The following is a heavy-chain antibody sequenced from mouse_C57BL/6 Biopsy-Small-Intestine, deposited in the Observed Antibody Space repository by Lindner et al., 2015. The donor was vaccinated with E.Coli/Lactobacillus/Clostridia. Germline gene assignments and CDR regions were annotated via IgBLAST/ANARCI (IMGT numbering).Heavy chain of an antibody. Sequence: VQLQESGAELVKPGASVKISCKASGYAFSSYWMNWVKQRPGKGLEWIGRIYPGDGDTNYNGKFKGKATLTADKSSSTAYMQLSSLTSEDSAVYFCARGGYTGFAYWGQGTLVTVSA. V-gene: IGHV1-82*01. CDR3: ARGGYTGFAY. CDR2: IYPGDGDT. J-gene: IGHJ3*01. D-gene: IGHD3-1*01. CDR1: GYAFSSYW.